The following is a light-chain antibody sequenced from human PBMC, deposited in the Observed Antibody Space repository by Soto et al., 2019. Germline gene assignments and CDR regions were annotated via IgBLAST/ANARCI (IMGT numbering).Light chain of an antibody. CDR3: QSYDSSLSGFYV. V-gene: IGLV1-40*01. Sequence: QSVLTQPPSVSGAPGQRVTISCTGSSSNNGAGYDVHWYQQLPGTAPKLLIYGNSNRPSGVPDRFSGSKSGTSASLAITWLQAEDEADYYCQSYDSSLSGFYVFGTGTKVTV. J-gene: IGLJ1*01. CDR2: GNS. CDR1: SSNNGAGYD.